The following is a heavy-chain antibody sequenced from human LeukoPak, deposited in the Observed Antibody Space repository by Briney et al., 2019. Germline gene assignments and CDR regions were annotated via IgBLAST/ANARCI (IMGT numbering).Heavy chain of an antibody. CDR2: IRYDGSNN. CDR1: GFTFRSYG. CDR3: ARAVSSDSPASDI. V-gene: IGHV3-30*02. Sequence: PGGSLRLSCAASGFTFRSYGMHWVRQAPGKGLEGVAFIRYDGSNNDYADSVKGRFTISRDNSKNTLYLQMNSLRAEDTAVYYCARAVSSDSPASDIWGQGTMVTVS. J-gene: IGHJ3*02. D-gene: IGHD6-19*01.